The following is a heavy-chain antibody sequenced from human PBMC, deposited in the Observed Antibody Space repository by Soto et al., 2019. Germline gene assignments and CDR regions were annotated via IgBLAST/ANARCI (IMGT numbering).Heavy chain of an antibody. CDR2: INHSGST. CDR3: ATNPKVTGTTSYNYYYYGMDV. J-gene: IGHJ6*02. V-gene: IGHV4-34*01. CDR1: GGSFSGYY. D-gene: IGHD1-20*01. Sequence: LSLTCAVYGGSFSGYYWSWIRQPPGKGLEWIGEINHSGSTNYNPSLKSRVTISVDTSKNQFSLKLSSVTAADTAVYYCATNPKVTGTTSYNYYYYGMDVWGQGTTVTVSS.